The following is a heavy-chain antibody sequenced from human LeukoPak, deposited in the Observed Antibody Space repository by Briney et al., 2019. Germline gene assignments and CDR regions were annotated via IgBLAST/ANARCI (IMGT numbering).Heavy chain of an antibody. CDR3: ARETTVTNAFDI. D-gene: IGHD4-17*01. Sequence: TPSETLSLTCTVSGCSISSYYWSWIRQPPGKGLEWIGYIYYSWSTNYNPSLKSRVTISVDTSKNQFSLKLSSVTAADTAVYYCARETTVTNAFDIWGQGTMVTVSS. V-gene: IGHV4-59*01. J-gene: IGHJ3*02. CDR2: IYYSWST. CDR1: GCSISSYY.